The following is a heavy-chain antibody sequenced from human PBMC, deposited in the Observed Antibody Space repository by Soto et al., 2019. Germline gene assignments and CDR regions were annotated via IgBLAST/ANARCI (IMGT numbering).Heavy chain of an antibody. CDR2: IKSKTDGGTT. CDR1: GFTFSNAW. V-gene: IGHV3-15*01. J-gene: IGHJ6*02. D-gene: IGHD3-10*01. CDR3: TTRTMVRGVIITSDYYYGMDV. Sequence: GGSLRLSCAASGFTFSNAWMSWVRQAPGKGLEWVGRIKSKTDGGTTDYAAPVKGRFTISRDDSKNTLYLQMNSLKTEDTAVYYCTTRTMVRGVIITSDYYYGMDVWGQGTTVTVSS.